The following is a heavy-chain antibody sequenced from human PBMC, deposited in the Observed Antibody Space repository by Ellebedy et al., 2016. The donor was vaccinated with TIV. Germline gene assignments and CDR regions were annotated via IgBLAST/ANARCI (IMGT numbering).Heavy chain of an antibody. V-gene: IGHV3-30*18. D-gene: IGHD2-2*01. CDR3: AKGPAISAFDI. Sequence: GESLKISXAASGFTFSSYGMHWVRQAPGKGLEWVAVISYDGSNKYYADSVKGRFTISRDNSKNTLYLQMNSLRAEDTAVYYCAKGPAISAFDIWGQGTMVTVSS. J-gene: IGHJ3*02. CDR2: ISYDGSNK. CDR1: GFTFSSYG.